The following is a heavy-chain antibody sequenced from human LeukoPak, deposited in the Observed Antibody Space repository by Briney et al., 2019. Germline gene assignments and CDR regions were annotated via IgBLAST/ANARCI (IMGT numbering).Heavy chain of an antibody. V-gene: IGHV3-30-3*01. CDR1: GFTFSSYA. Sequence: PGGSLRLSCAASGFTFSSYAMHWVRQAPGKGLEWVAVISYDGSNKYYADSVKGRFTISRDNSKNTLYLQMNSLRAEDTAVYYCAREWLRSYYFDYWGQGTLVTVSS. CDR3: AREWLRSYYFDY. J-gene: IGHJ4*02. CDR2: ISYDGSNK. D-gene: IGHD5-12*01.